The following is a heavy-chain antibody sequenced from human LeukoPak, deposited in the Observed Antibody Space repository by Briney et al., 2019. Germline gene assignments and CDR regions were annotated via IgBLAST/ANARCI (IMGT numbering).Heavy chain of an antibody. CDR1: EFTVDDTY. J-gene: IGHJ4*02. D-gene: IGHD6-13*01. Sequence: GGSLRLSCAASEFTVDDTYMSWVRQAPGKGLEWVSVVYSGGRTFYADSVKGRFTISRDDSKNTVYLQMNSLRADDTAVYYCARQAAAGLDYWGQGTLVTVSS. CDR2: VYSGGRT. V-gene: IGHV3-66*02. CDR3: ARQAAAGLDY.